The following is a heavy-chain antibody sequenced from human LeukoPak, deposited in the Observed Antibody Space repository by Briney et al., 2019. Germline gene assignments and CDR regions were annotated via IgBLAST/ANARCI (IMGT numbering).Heavy chain of an antibody. Sequence: PAETLSLTCTVSGGSISSGGYYWSWIRQHPGKGLEWIGYIYYSGSTYYNPSLKSRVTISVDTSKNQFSLKLSSVTAADTAVYYCARLGLTPTGAFDIWGQGTMVTVSS. CDR1: GGSISSGGYY. CDR2: IYYSGST. V-gene: IGHV4-31*03. D-gene: IGHD1-26*01. J-gene: IGHJ3*02. CDR3: ARLGLTPTGAFDI.